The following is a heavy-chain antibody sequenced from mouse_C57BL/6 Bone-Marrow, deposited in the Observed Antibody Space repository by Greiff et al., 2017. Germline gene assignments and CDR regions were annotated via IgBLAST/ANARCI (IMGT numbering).Heavy chain of an antibody. CDR2: IYPGSGNP. J-gene: IGHJ3*01. CDR1: GYTFTDYY. Sequence: QVQLQQSGAELVRPGASVTLSCKASGYTFTDYYINWVKQRPGQGLEWIARIYPGSGNPYYNEKFKGKATLTAEKSSSTAYMQLSILTSEDSAVYFYARAGFAYWGQGTRVTVSA. CDR3: ARAGFAY. V-gene: IGHV1-76*01.